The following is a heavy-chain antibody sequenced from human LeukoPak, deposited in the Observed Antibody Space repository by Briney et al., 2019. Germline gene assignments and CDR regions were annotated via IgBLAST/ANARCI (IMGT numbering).Heavy chain of an antibody. CDR2: ISDTGGGT. D-gene: IGHD6-6*01. V-gene: IGHV3-23*01. J-gene: IGHJ4*02. Sequence: GGSLRLSCAASGFTFSSYSMNWVRQAPGKGLEYVSFISDTGGGTYYADSVKGRFTISRDSSKNTLYPQMNSLRAEDTAVYYCALSSSLINWGQGTLVTVSS. CDR3: ALSSSLIN. CDR1: GFTFSSYS.